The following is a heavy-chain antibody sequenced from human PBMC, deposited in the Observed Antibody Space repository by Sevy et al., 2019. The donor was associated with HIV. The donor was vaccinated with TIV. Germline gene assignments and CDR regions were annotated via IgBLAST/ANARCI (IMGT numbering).Heavy chain of an antibody. Sequence: GESLRLSCTASGFTFGDYAMNWFRQAPGKGLEWVGFIRTKAYGGTTEYAASVKGRFTISRDDSKSIAYLQMNSLKTEDTAVYYCTRGRYTYVPFDYWGQGTLVTVSS. J-gene: IGHJ4*02. D-gene: IGHD3-10*02. V-gene: IGHV3-49*03. CDR2: IRTKAYGGTT. CDR3: TRGRYTYVPFDY. CDR1: GFTFGDYA.